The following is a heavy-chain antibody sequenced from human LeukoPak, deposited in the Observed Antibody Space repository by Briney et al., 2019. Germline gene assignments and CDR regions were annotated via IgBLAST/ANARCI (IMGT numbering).Heavy chain of an antibody. CDR2: IYYSWRT. J-gene: IGHJ4*02. CDR1: GGSISSYY. Sequence: SETLSLTCTISGGSISSYYWSWIRQPPGKGLEWIGYIYYSWRTNNNPSLKSRVTIAVDTSKNPFSLKMSSVTAADTAVYYCAKERIEMPTNRFYYFDYWGQGTLVTVSS. D-gene: IGHD5-24*01. CDR3: AKERIEMPTNRFYYFDY. V-gene: IGHV4-59*12.